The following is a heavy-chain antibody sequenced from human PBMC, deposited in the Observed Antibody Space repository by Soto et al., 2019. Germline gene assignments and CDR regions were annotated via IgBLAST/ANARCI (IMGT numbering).Heavy chain of an antibody. CDR1: GFTFSSYS. CDR2: IGGSGGST. CDR3: ASNRNIVGVPAAN. Sequence: EVQLLESGGGLVQPGGSLRLSCAASGFTFSSYSMSWVRQAPGKGLEWVSAIGGSGGSTYYADSVKGRFTISRDNSKNTLYLQMSSLRAEDTAVYYCASNRNIVGVPAANWGQGTLVTVSS. D-gene: IGHD2-2*01. V-gene: IGHV3-23*01. J-gene: IGHJ4*02.